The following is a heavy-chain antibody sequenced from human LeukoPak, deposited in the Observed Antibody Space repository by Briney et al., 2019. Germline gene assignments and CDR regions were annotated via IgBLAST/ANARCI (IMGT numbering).Heavy chain of an antibody. Sequence: GGSLRLSCAASGFTFSGSAMHWVRQASGKGLEWVGRIRSKVNRYATAYSASVTGRFTISRDNSKNTAYLQLTSLKPEDTAVYYCTSASYCSGGSCFPRYWGQGTLVTVSS. CDR1: GFTFSGSA. V-gene: IGHV3-73*01. CDR2: IRSKVNRYAT. J-gene: IGHJ4*02. D-gene: IGHD2-15*01. CDR3: TSASYCSGGSCFPRY.